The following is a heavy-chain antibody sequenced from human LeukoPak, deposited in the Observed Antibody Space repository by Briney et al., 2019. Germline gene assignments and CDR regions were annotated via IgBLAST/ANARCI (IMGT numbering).Heavy chain of an antibody. V-gene: IGHV1-69*13. D-gene: IGHD2-2*01. CDR3: ARDKGDCSSTSCYRGGDAFDI. CDR1: GGTFSSYA. J-gene: IGHJ3*02. CDR2: IIPIFGTA. Sequence: SVKVSCKASGGTFSSYAISWVRQAPGQGLEWMGGIIPIFGTANYAQKFQGRVTITADESTSTAYMELSSLRSEDTAVYYCARDKGDCSSTSCYRGGDAFDIWGQGTMVTVSS.